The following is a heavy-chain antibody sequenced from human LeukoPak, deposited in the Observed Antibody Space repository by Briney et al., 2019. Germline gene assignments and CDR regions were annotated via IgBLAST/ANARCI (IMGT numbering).Heavy chain of an antibody. CDR1: GFTFSSYA. J-gene: IGHJ3*02. D-gene: IGHD5-18*01. CDR3: AKTMVTGAFDI. Sequence: PGGSLRLSCAASGFTFSSYAMHWVRQAPGKGLEWVAVISYDGSNKYYADSVKGRFTISRDNAKNSLYLQMNSLRAEDTAVYYCAKTMVTGAFDIWGQGTMVTVSS. CDR2: ISYDGSNK. V-gene: IGHV3-30-3*02.